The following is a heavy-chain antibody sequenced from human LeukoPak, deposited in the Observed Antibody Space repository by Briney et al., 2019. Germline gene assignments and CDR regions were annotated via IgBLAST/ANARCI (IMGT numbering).Heavy chain of an antibody. Sequence: SETLSLTCTVSGVSISSSNSYWGWIRQPPGKGLEWIGSIYYSGSTYYNPSLKSRVTISVDTSKNQFSLKLSSVTAADTAVYYCARSGRELPMGYWGQGTLVTVSS. CDR1: GVSISSSNSY. CDR2: IYYSGST. D-gene: IGHD1-26*01. CDR3: ARSGRELPMGY. J-gene: IGHJ4*02. V-gene: IGHV4-39*07.